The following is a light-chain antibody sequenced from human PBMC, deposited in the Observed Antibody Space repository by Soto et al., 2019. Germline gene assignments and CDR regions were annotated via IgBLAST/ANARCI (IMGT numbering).Light chain of an antibody. Sequence: QSVLTQPPSASGSPGQSVTISCTGTSSDVGGTKYVSWYQQYPGKAPKLMIHEISKRPSGVPDRFSGSKSGNTASLTVSGLQAEDEADYYCSSYAGNNIWVFGGGTKLTVL. CDR1: SSDVGGTKY. CDR2: EIS. CDR3: SSYAGNNIWV. V-gene: IGLV2-8*01. J-gene: IGLJ3*02.